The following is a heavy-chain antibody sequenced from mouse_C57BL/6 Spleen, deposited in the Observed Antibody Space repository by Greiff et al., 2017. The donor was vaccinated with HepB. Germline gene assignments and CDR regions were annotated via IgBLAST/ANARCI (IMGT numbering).Heavy chain of an antibody. V-gene: IGHV5-6*01. J-gene: IGHJ3*01. CDR3: ARQGNYERVWFAY. D-gene: IGHD2-1*01. CDR1: GFTFSSYG. Sequence: EVQLVESGGDLVKPGGSLKLSCAASGFTFSSYGMSWVRQTPDKRLEWVATISSGGSYTYYPDSVKGRFTISRDNAKNTLYLQMSSLKSEDTAMYYCARQGNYERVWFAYWGQGTLVTVSA. CDR2: ISSGGSYT.